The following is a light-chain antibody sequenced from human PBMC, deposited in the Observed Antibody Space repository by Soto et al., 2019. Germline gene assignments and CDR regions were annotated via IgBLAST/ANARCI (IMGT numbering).Light chain of an antibody. CDR1: QGISSY. Sequence: IQWTQSPSFLSASVEDRVTITCRASQGISSYLAWYQQKPGKAPKLLISTASTLQSGVPSRFSGSGSGTEFTLTISSLQPDDFATYYCQQYNSYSPWTFGQGTKVDI. J-gene: IGKJ1*01. CDR3: QQYNSYSPWT. CDR2: TAS. V-gene: IGKV1-9*01.